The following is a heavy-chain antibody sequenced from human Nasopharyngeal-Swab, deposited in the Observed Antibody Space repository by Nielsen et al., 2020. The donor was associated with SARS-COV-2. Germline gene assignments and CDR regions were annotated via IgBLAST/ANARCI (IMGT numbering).Heavy chain of an antibody. CDR3: AREGYYFGSGCYYF. CDR1: GDSISGYY. Sequence: SDTLSLTCTVSGDSISGYYWTWIRQPAGRGLEWIGRVYISGGANYNPSLKSRVTMSVDTSKNQFSLKLSSVTAADTAVYYCAREGYYFGSGCYYFWGQGTLVTVSS. J-gene: IGHJ4*02. D-gene: IGHD3-10*01. V-gene: IGHV4-4*07. CDR2: VYISGGA.